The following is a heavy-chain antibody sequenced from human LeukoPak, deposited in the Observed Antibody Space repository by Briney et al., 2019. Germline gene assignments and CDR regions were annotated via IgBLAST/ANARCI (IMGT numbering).Heavy chain of an antibody. J-gene: IGHJ5*02. CDR1: GYTFTSYA. Sequence: ASVKVSCKASGYTFTSYAMHWVRQAPGQRLEWMGWFNAGNGNTKYSQKFQGRVTITRDTSASTAYMELSSLRSEDTAVYYCARDKGCSSTSCYLTPNNWFDPWGQGTLVTVSS. V-gene: IGHV1-3*01. CDR2: FNAGNGNT. D-gene: IGHD2-2*01. CDR3: ARDKGCSSTSCYLTPNNWFDP.